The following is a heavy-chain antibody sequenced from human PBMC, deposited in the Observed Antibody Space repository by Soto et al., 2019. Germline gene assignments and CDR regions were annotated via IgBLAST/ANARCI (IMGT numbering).Heavy chain of an antibody. CDR1: GGSISSSNW. J-gene: IGHJ6*02. CDR3: ARLIVRGVIITADYYYGMDV. V-gene: IGHV4-4*02. D-gene: IGHD3-10*01. CDR2: IYHSGST. Sequence: NPSETLSLTCAVSGGSISSSNWWSWVRQPPGKGLEWIGEIYHSGSTNYNPSPKSRVTISVDKSKNQFSLKLSSVTAADTAVYYCARLIVRGVIITADYYYGMDVWGQGTTVTVSS.